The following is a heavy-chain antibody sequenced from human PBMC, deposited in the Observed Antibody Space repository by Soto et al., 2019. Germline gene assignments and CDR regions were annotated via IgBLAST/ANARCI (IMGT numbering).Heavy chain of an antibody. CDR2: IIPISGTA. D-gene: IGHD2-2*01. CDR1: GGTFSSYA. J-gene: IGHJ6*02. Sequence: QVQLVQSGAEVKKPGSSVKVSCKASGGTFSSYAISWVRQAPGQGLEWMGGIIPISGTANYAQKCQGRVTMTADESTSTAYMELSILISEDTAVYYCARSQGSSTSLEIYYYYYYGMDVWGQGTTVTVSS. V-gene: IGHV1-69*01. CDR3: ARSQGSSTSLEIYYYYYYGMDV.